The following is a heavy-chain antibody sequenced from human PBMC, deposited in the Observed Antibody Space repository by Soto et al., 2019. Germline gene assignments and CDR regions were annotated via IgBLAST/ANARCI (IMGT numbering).Heavy chain of an antibody. D-gene: IGHD3-10*01. Sequence: GGSLRLSCAASGFTFNSYAMSWVRQAPGKGLEWVSSVSAGGDMTYYSDSVKGRFTISRDNSNNALFLQMNSLRIEDTALYYCARGDRGGSGSPASYYYSGLDVWGQGTTATVSS. J-gene: IGHJ6*02. CDR3: ARGDRGGSGSPASYYYSGLDV. V-gene: IGHV3-23*01. CDR2: VSAGGDMT. CDR1: GFTFNSYA.